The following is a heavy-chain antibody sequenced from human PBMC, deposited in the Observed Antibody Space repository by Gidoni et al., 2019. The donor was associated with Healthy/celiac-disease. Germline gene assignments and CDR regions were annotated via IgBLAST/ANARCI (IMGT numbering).Heavy chain of an antibody. Sequence: EVQLVESGGGLVQPGGSLKLSCAASGFTFSGSAMHWGRQASGKGLEWVGRIRSKANSYATAYAASVKGRFTITRDDSKNTAYLQMNSLKTEDTAVYYCTRGITGTTGYMDVWGKGTTVTVSS. CDR2: IRSKANSYAT. CDR3: TRGITGTTGYMDV. J-gene: IGHJ6*03. D-gene: IGHD1-7*01. V-gene: IGHV3-73*01. CDR1: GFTFSGSA.